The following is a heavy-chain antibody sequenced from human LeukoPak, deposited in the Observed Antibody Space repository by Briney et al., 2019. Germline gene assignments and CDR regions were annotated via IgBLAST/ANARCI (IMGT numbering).Heavy chain of an antibody. V-gene: IGHV4-4*02. Sequence: SETLSLTCAVSGGSISSSNWWSWVRQPPGKGLEWIGEVYHSGSTNYNPSLKNRVTISVDKYKNQFSLNLSSVTAADTAIYYCAKEGPRYSSGWSRFDYWGQGTLVTVSS. CDR3: AKEGPRYSSGWSRFDY. D-gene: IGHD6-19*01. CDR1: GGSISSSNW. J-gene: IGHJ4*02. CDR2: VYHSGST.